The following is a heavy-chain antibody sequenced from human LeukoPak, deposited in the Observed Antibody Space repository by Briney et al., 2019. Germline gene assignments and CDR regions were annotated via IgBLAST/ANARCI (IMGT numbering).Heavy chain of an antibody. V-gene: IGHV3-53*01. D-gene: IGHD3-22*01. Sequence: TGGSLRLSCAASGFTVSSNYMSWVRQAPGKGLEWVSIIYSGGSTFYADSVKGRFTISRDNSKNTLYLQMNSLRAEDTAVYYCAREHYDSSGYYHYYFDYWGQGTLVTVSS. CDR2: IYSGGST. CDR3: AREHYDSSGYYHYYFDY. CDR1: GFTVSSNY. J-gene: IGHJ4*02.